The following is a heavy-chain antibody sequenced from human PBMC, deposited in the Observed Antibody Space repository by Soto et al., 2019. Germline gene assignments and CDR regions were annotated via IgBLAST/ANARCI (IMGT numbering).Heavy chain of an antibody. V-gene: IGHV4-31*03. CDR1: GCSIRSGGYY. D-gene: IGHD2-15*01. CDR2: IYYSGST. CDR3: ARETVCSGGSCYSY. J-gene: IGHJ4*02. Sequence: QVQLQESGPGLVKPSPTLSLNCTVSGCSIRSGGYYWSWIRQHPGKGLEWIGYIYYSGSTYYNPSLKSRITFSVYTSKNHVSLKLSSVSAADTAVYYCARETVCSGGSCYSYWGQGTLVTVSS.